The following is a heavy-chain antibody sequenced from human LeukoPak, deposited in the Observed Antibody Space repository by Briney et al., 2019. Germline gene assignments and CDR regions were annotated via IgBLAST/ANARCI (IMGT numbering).Heavy chain of an antibody. D-gene: IGHD3-16*01. CDR3: VKDRAYSFDL. V-gene: IGHV3-23*01. J-gene: IGHJ2*01. CDR1: GFAFYTYA. CDR2: TSGNGVKT. Sequence: PGGSLRLSCAASGFAFYTYAMSWVRQAPGKGLEWVSATSGNGVKTYYADSVKGRFTISRDNSKNTLYLQINSLRAEDTAVYYCVKDRAYSFDLWGRGTLATVSS.